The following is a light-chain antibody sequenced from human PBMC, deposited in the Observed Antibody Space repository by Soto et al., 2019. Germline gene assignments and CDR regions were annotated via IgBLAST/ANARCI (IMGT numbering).Light chain of an antibody. J-gene: IGKJ5*01. CDR1: QSVLASNKKNY. CDR3: QQRSNWPPIT. V-gene: IGKV4-1*01. CDR2: WSS. Sequence: DIVMTQSPDSLAVSLGERATISCKSSQSVLASNKKNYLAWYRKKPGQPPKVLIYWSSTRESGVPDWFSGSGSGTDFTLTIRRLEPEDFAVYYCQQRSNWPPITFGQGTRVEIK.